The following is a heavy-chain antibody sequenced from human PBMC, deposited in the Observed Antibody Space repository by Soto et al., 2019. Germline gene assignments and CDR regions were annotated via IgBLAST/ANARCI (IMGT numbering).Heavy chain of an antibody. J-gene: IGHJ4*02. CDR2: INHSGST. CDR3: ARDKSTGLFDY. CDR1: GGSFSGYY. V-gene: IGHV4-34*01. D-gene: IGHD2-8*02. Sequence: QVQLQQWGAGLLKPSETLSLTCAVYGGSFSGYYWTWIRQPPGTGLEWIGEINHSGSTNYTPSLKSRITIAVVTSKYPFSLKLTSVSSADTAVYYCARDKSTGLFDYWGQGTLVTVSS.